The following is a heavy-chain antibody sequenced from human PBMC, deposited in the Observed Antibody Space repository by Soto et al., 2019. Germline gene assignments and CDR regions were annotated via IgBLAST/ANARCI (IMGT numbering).Heavy chain of an antibody. CDR1: GYSFTSYW. D-gene: IGHD4-17*01. CDR2: IYPGDSDT. CDR3: ARAVTTRSYYYYGMDV. V-gene: IGHV5-51*01. Sequence: HGESLKISCKGSGYSFTSYWIGWVRQMPGKGLEWMGIIYPGDSDTRYSPSFQGQVTISADKSISTAYLQWSSLKASDTAMYYCARAVTTRSYYYYGMDVWGQGTTVTVSS. J-gene: IGHJ6*02.